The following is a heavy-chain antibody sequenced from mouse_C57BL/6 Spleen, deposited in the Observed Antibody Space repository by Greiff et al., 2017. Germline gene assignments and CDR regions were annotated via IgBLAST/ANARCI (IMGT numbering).Heavy chain of an antibody. D-gene: IGHD1-1*01. V-gene: IGHV1-72*01. CDR1: GYTFTSYW. Sequence: VQLQQPGAELVKPGASVTLSCKASGYTFTSYWMHWVKQRPGRGLEWIGRIAPNSGGNKYNAEFNITATLTVDKPSSTAYMQLSSLTSEDSAVYNWARGAPYYGSPFYYAMDYWGQGTSVTVSS. CDR2: IAPNSGGN. J-gene: IGHJ4*01. CDR3: ARGAPYYGSPFYYAMDY.